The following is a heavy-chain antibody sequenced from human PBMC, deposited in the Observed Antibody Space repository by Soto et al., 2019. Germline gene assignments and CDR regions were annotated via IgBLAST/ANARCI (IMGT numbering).Heavy chain of an antibody. CDR3: ARVRIVGSTTFDS. D-gene: IGHD1-26*01. Sequence: QVQLQESGPGLVKPSQTLSLTCTVSGGSIRSEDYYWSWIRQPPGKGLEWIGFISYSGSTAYKSSLRNRVIISVDTSTNQVALKLNSATAADTAVYYCARVRIVGSTTFDSWGQGTLVTVSS. V-gene: IGHV4-30-4*01. CDR2: ISYSGST. J-gene: IGHJ4*02. CDR1: GGSIRSEDYY.